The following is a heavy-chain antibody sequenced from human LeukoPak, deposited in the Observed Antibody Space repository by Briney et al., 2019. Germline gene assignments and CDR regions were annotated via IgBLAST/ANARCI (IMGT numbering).Heavy chain of an antibody. V-gene: IGHV1-18*01. CDR2: ISAYSGKT. D-gene: IGHD3-22*01. Sequence: ASVKVSCKASGYTLTSYGITWVRQAPGQGLEWMGWISAYSGKTNYAQKLQGRVTMTTDTSTSTAYMELRSLRSDDTAVYYCARRLDYYDISGYHTLDYWGQGTLVTVS. CDR1: GYTLTSYG. CDR3: ARRLDYYDISGYHTLDY. J-gene: IGHJ4*02.